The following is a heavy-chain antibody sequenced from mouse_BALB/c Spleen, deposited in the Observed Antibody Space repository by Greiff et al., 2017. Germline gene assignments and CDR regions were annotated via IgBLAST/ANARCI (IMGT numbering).Heavy chain of an antibody. CDR1: GFTFSSFG. V-gene: IGHV5-17*02. CDR3: ARSRLRPNYYAMDY. Sequence: EVQRVESGGGLVQPGGSRKLSCAASGFTFSSFGMHWVRQAPEKGLEWVAYISSGSSTIYYADTVKGRFTISRDNPKNTLFLQMTSLRSEDTAMYYCARSRLRPNYYAMDYWGQGTSVTVSS. J-gene: IGHJ4*01. CDR2: ISSGSSTI. D-gene: IGHD2-2*01.